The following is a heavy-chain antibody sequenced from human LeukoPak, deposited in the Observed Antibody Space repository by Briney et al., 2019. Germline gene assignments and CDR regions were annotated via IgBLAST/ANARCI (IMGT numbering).Heavy chain of an antibody. V-gene: IGHV4-31*03. Sequence: PSQTLSLICTVSGGSISSGGYYWSWIRQHPGKGLEWIGYIYYSGSTYYNPSLKSRVTISVDTSKNQFSLKLSSVTAADTAVYYCARDPRYYGSGPGWFDPWGQGTLVTVSS. D-gene: IGHD3-10*01. CDR1: GGSISSGGYY. CDR2: IYYSGST. CDR3: ARDPRYYGSGPGWFDP. J-gene: IGHJ5*02.